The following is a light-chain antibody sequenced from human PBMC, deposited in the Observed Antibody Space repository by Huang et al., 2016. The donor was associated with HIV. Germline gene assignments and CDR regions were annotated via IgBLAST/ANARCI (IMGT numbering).Light chain of an antibody. Sequence: ETEMTQFPATLSVSPGESATLSCRASQSVSTHLAWYQQKPGQAPRLLIYAASTRATGIPGRFGGSGSGTEFTLTISSLQSEDFAIYYCLQYNTWPKTFGQGTKVDFK. V-gene: IGKV3-15*01. J-gene: IGKJ1*01. CDR3: LQYNTWPKT. CDR1: QSVSTH. CDR2: AAS.